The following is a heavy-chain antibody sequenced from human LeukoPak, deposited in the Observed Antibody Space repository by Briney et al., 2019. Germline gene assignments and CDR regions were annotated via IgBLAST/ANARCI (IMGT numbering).Heavy chain of an antibody. D-gene: IGHD3-9*01. CDR2: IIPIFGTA. Sequence: SVKVSCKASGGTFSSYAISWVRQAPGQGLEWMGGIIPIFGTANYAQKFQGRVTITADESTSTAYMELSSLRSEDTAVYYCAAGVYYDILTGYFFTSRQQFDYWGQGTLVTVSS. CDR1: GGTFSSYA. J-gene: IGHJ4*02. CDR3: AAGVYYDILTGYFFTSRQQFDY. V-gene: IGHV1-69*13.